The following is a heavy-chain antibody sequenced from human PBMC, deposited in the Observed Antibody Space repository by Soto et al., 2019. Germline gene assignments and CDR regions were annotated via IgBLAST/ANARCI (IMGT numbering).Heavy chain of an antibody. J-gene: IGHJ4*02. CDR2: ISWDGDTT. CDR3: ASSQGDY. CDR1: GFTFDDHN. Sequence: GGSLRLSCAASGFTFDDHNMHWIRQAPGKGLEWVSLISWDGDTTYYAESVKGRFTVSRDNGKNSLHLQMEDLTVEDTALYYCASSQGDYWGQGTLVTVSS. V-gene: IGHV3-43*01.